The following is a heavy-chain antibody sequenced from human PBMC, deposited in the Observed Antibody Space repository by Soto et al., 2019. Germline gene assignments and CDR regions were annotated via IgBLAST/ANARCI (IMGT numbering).Heavy chain of an antibody. CDR3: ARFVVLVPAAMGGMDV. CDR1: GGTFSSYA. CDR2: IIPIFGTA. Sequence: SVKVSCKASGGTFSSYAISWVRQAPGQGLEWMGGIIPIFGTANYAQKFQGRVTITADESTSTAYMELSSLRSEDTAVYYCARFVVLVPAAMGGMDVWGQGTKVTVSS. D-gene: IGHD2-2*01. J-gene: IGHJ6*02. V-gene: IGHV1-69*13.